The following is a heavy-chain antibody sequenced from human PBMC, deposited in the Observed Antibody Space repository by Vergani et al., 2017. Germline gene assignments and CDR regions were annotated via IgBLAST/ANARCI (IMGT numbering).Heavy chain of an antibody. D-gene: IGHD4-17*01. J-gene: IGHJ3*02. CDR1: GSTSSSSA. Sequence: EVQLLESGGGLVQPGGSLRLSCVASGSTSSSSAVSWVRRAPGKGLGWVSAINGSGGSTYYADSVKGRFTISRDNSTNTLYLQMNSPRAEDTAVYYYAKGKRITVTTTPYDAFDIWGQGTMVTVSS. CDR3: AKGKRITVTTTPYDAFDI. CDR2: INGSGGST. V-gene: IGHV3-23*01.